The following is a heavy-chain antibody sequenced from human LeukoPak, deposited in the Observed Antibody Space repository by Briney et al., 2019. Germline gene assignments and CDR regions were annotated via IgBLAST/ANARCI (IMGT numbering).Heavy chain of an antibody. V-gene: IGHV3-23*01. CDR3: AREAAVARYGMDV. CDR2: ISGSSVGT. D-gene: IGHD6-19*01. J-gene: IGHJ6*02. CDR1: GFTFSSYS. Sequence: GGSLRLSCAASGFTFSSYSMSWVRQAPGKGLEWVSVISGSSVGTYYADSVKGRFTISRDNSKNTLFLQMNSLRAEDTAVYYCAREAAVARYGMDVWGQGTTVTVSS.